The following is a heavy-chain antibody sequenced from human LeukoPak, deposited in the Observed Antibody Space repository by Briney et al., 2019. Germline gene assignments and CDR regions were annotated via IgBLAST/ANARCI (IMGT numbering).Heavy chain of an antibody. Sequence: SETLSLTCTVSGGSICSGSYYWSWIRQPAGKGLEWIGRIYTSGSTNYNPSLKSRVTISVDTSKNQFSLKLSSVTAADTAVYYCARGQPGTFDPWGQGTLVTVSS. CDR3: ARGQPGTFDP. D-gene: IGHD6-13*01. J-gene: IGHJ5*02. V-gene: IGHV4-61*02. CDR2: IYTSGST. CDR1: GGSICSGSYY.